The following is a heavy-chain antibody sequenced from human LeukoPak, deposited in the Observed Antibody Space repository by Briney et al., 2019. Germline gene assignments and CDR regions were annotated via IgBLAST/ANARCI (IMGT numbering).Heavy chain of an antibody. CDR1: GFTFSSYG. J-gene: IGHJ4*02. Sequence: PGRSLRLSCAASGFTFSSYGMHWVRQAPGKGLEWVAVIWYDGSNKYYADSVKGRFSICRDNSKNTPYLQMNSLRTEDTAVYYCARDPAPTSSSWYYFDYWGQGTLVTVSS. CDR3: ARDPAPTSSSWYYFDY. V-gene: IGHV3-33*01. CDR2: IWYDGSNK. D-gene: IGHD6-13*01.